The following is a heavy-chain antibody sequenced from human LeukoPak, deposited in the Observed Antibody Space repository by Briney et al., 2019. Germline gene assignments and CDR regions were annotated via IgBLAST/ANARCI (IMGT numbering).Heavy chain of an antibody. J-gene: IGHJ4*02. D-gene: IGHD3-10*01. V-gene: IGHV5-51*01. CDR1: GYTFTTYW. CDR3: ARQLFGDRGDY. Sequence: RGKSLKISCKGSGYTFTTYWIGWVRQMPGKGLEWMGIIYPGDSDPRYSPSFQGQVTISADTSISTAYLQWRSLKASDTAMYYCARQLFGDRGDYWGQGTLVTVSS. CDR2: IYPGDSDP.